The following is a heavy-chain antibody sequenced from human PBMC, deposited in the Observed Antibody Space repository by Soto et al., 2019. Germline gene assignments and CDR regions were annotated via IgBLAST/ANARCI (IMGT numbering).Heavy chain of an antibody. J-gene: IGHJ4*02. Sequence: SETLSLTCTVSGGSISSSSYYWGWIRQPPGKGLEWIGSIYYSGSTYYNPSLKSRVTISVDTSKNQFSLKLSSVTAADTAVYYCARLVLSMDIVVVTAAIPYCGQGTLVTVSS. CDR3: ARLVLSMDIVVVTAAIPY. CDR1: GGSISSSSYY. V-gene: IGHV4-39*01. CDR2: IYYSGST. D-gene: IGHD2-2*03.